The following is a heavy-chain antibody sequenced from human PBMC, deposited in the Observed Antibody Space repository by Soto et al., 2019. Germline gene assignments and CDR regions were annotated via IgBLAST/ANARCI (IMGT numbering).Heavy chain of an antibody. V-gene: IGHV3-23*01. CDR2: ISGSGGST. CDR1: GFTFSSYA. D-gene: IGHD3-22*01. Sequence: SLRLSCAASGFTFSSYAMSWVRQAPGKGLEWVSAISGSGGSTYYADSVKGRFAISRDNSKNTLYLQMNSLRAEDTAVYYCASHYYDSSGYYSEYYFDYWGQGTLVTVSS. CDR3: ASHYYDSSGYYSEYYFDY. J-gene: IGHJ4*02.